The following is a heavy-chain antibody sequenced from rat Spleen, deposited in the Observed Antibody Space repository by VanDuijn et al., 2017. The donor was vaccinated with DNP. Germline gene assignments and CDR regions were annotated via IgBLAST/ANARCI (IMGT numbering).Heavy chain of an antibody. Sequence: QVQLKESGPGLVQPSQTLSLTCTVSGFSLTSYHVHWVRLPPGKGLEWMGRIQSGGTTDYNSALKSRLSISRDTPKSQVFLKVNSVQTEDTAMYFCARSRIAYYSNYNYAMDAWGQGTSVTVSS. CDR2: IQSGGTT. J-gene: IGHJ4*01. V-gene: IGHV2-27*01. D-gene: IGHD1-2*01. CDR1: GFSLTSYH. CDR3: ARSRIAYYSNYNYAMDA.